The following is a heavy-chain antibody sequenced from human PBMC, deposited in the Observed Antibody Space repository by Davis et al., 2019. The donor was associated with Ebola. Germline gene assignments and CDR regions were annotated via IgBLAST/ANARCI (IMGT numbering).Heavy chain of an antibody. CDR2: IHYSGST. CDR3: ARGNYGDYGENWFDP. CDR1: GGSISSHY. V-gene: IGHV4-59*11. Sequence: MPSETLSLTCTVSGGSISSHYWTWIRQPPGKGLEWIGHIHYSGSTNYNPSLKSRVTTSVDTSKNQFSLKLSSVTAADTAVYYCARGNYGDYGENWFDPWGQGTLVTVSS. J-gene: IGHJ5*02. D-gene: IGHD4-17*01.